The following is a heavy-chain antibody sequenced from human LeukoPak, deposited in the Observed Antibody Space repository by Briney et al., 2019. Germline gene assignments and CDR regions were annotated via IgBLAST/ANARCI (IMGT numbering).Heavy chain of an antibody. CDR3: ARGGGYCSSTSCGIYDAFDI. V-gene: IGHV1-8*01. Sequence: ASVKVSYKASGYTFTSYDINWVRQATGQGLEWMGWMNPNSGNTGYAQKFQGRVIMTRNTSISTAYMELSSLRSEDTAVYYCARGGGYCSSTSCGIYDAFDIWGQGTMVTVSS. D-gene: IGHD2-2*01. J-gene: IGHJ3*02. CDR1: GYTFTSYD. CDR2: MNPNSGNT.